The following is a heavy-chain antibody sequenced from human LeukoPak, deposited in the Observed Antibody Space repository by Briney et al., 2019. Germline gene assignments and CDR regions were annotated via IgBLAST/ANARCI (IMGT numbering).Heavy chain of an antibody. J-gene: IGHJ6*04. D-gene: IGHD3-10*01. CDR1: GFTFSDYY. V-gene: IGHV3-11*06. Sequence: PGGSLRLSCAASGFTFSDYYMSWIRQAPGKGLEWVSYISSSSSYTNYADSVKGRFTISRDNAKNSLYLQMNSLRAEDTAVYYCARDRRRRGYYGMDVWGKGTTVTVSS. CDR3: ARDRRRRGYYGMDV. CDR2: ISSSSSYT.